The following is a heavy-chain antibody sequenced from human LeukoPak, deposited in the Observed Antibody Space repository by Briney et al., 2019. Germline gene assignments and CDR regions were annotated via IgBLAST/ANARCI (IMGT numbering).Heavy chain of an antibody. V-gene: IGHV3-30*02. CDR3: AKDDSGYSYGYAGPGDY. J-gene: IGHJ4*02. CDR1: GFTFSGYG. CDR2: IRYDGSNK. Sequence: GGSLRLSCAASGFTFSGYGMHWVRQAPGKGLEWVAFIRYDGSNKYYADSVKGRFTISRDNSKNTLYLQMNSLRAEDTAVYYCAKDDSGYSYGYAGPGDYWGQGTLVTVSS. D-gene: IGHD5-18*01.